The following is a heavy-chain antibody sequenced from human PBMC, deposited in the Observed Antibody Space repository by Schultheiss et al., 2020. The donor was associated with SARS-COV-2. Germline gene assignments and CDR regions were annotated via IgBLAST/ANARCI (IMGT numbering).Heavy chain of an antibody. CDR3: ARAPGYCSGGSCYPYGMDV. Sequence: GGSLRLSCAASGFTFSSYSMNWVRQAPGKGLEWVSYISSSGSTIYYADSVKGRFTISRDNAKNSLYLQMNSLRAEDTAVYYCARAPGYCSGGSCYPYGMDVWGKGTTVTVSS. V-gene: IGHV3-48*04. CDR2: ISSSGSTI. CDR1: GFTFSSYS. D-gene: IGHD2-15*01. J-gene: IGHJ6*04.